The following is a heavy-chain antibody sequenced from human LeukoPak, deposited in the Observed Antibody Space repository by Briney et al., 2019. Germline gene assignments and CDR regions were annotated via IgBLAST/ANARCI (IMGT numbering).Heavy chain of an antibody. D-gene: IGHD7-27*01. V-gene: IGHV1-3*01. CDR3: ARKGTGLGGYYYYGMDV. CDR1: GFTFTSYA. J-gene: IGHJ6*02. CDR2: INAGNGNT. Sequence: GGSLRLSCAASGFTFTSYAMHWVRLAPGQRLEWMGWINAGNGNTKYSQKFQGRVTITRDTSASTAYMELSSLRSEDTAVYYCARKGTGLGGYYYYGMDVWGQGTTVTVSS.